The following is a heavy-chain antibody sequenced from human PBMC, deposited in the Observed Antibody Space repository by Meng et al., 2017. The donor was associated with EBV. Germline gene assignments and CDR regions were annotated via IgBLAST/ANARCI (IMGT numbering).Heavy chain of an antibody. CDR1: GDSISSFYY. Sequence: QLQLRESGSGQVKPSVTLSLTCTVSGDSISSFYYWGWIRQPPGRGLEWIGSVHYTGSTYYSPSLKSRVTVSVDTSKNQFSLRLTSVTAADTAVYYCARPFPSWQSPRLDPFGAWGQGTLVTVSS. V-gene: IGHV4-39*01. CDR3: ARPFPSWQSPRLDPFGA. D-gene: IGHD6-19*01. CDR2: VHYTGST. J-gene: IGHJ5*02.